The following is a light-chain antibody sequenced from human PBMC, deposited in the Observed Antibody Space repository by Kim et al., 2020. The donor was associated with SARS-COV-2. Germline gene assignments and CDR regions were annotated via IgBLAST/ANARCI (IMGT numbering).Light chain of an antibody. CDR1: KLWDKY. CDR2: QDN. Sequence: SYELTQPPSVSVSPGQTASITCSGDKLWDKYACWYQQKPGQSPVLVIYQDNKRPSGIPERFSGSNSGNTATLTISGTQAMDEADYYCQAWDSSTGVFGGGTQLTVL. J-gene: IGLJ3*02. CDR3: QAWDSSTGV. V-gene: IGLV3-1*01.